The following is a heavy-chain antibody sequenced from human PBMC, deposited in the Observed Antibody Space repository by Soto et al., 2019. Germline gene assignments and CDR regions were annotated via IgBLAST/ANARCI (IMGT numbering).Heavy chain of an antibody. V-gene: IGHV3-23*01. CDR1: GFTFNNYA. CDR2: ISANGQGI. Sequence: GALRLSCAASGFTFNNYAMSWVRQAPGKGLEWVSAISANGQGIYYADSVKGRFIISRDSSKNTVFLHMDSLTAEDKAVYYCAKDRNYPRDQFHNWGQGTLVTVSS. CDR3: AKDRNYPRDQFHN. D-gene: IGHD1-7*01. J-gene: IGHJ4*02.